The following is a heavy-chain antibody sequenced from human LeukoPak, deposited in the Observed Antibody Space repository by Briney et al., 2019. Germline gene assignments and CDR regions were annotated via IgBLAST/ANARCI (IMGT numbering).Heavy chain of an antibody. CDR3: AKDLSDSSGYYLDY. Sequence: PGGSLRLSCAASGFTFTNYAMTWVRQAPGKGLEWVSVIGASGADTYYSDSVKSRFTVSRDNSKNTLYLQMNSLRAEDTAVYYCAKDLSDSSGYYLDYRGQGTLVTVSS. CDR2: IGASGADT. J-gene: IGHJ4*02. D-gene: IGHD3-22*01. V-gene: IGHV3-23*01. CDR1: GFTFTNYA.